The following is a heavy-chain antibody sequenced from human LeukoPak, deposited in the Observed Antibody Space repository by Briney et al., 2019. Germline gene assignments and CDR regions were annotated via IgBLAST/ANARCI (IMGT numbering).Heavy chain of an antibody. J-gene: IGHJ4*02. D-gene: IGHD3-16*02. V-gene: IGHV1-2*02. CDR3: ARGFYDYVWGSYRFGDY. CDR1: GYTFTAYY. CDR2: INPSSGAT. Sequence: ASVKVSCKASGYTFTAYYMHWVRQAPGQGLEWMGWINPSSGATNYAQIFQGRVTMTRDTSISTAYMELSRLRSDDTAVYYCARGFYDYVWGSYRFGDYWGQGTLVTVSS.